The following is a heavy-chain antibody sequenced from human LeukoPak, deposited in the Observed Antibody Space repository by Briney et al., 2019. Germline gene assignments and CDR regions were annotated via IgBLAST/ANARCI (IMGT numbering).Heavy chain of an antibody. V-gene: IGHV4-59*01. J-gene: IGHJ5*02. CDR3: ARVGSYITMVRGLSRWFDP. CDR2: IYYSGST. Sequence: PSETLSLTCTVSGGSISSYYWSWIRQPPGKGLEWIGYIYYSGSTNYNPSLKSRVTISVGTSKNQFSLKLSSVTAADTAVYYCARVGSYITMVRGLSRWFDPWGQGTLVTVSS. CDR1: GGSISSYY. D-gene: IGHD3-10*01.